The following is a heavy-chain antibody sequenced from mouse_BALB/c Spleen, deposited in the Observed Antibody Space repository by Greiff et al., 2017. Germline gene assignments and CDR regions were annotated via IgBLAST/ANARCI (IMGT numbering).Heavy chain of an antibody. Sequence: EVKLMEPGGGLVQPGGSRKLSCAASGFTFSSFGMHWVRQAPEKGLEWVAYISSGSSTIYYADTVKGRFTISRDNPKNTLFLQMTSLRSEDTAMYYCARDPTPYCAMDYWGQGTSVTVSS. CDR3: ARDPTPYCAMDY. CDR2: ISSGSSTI. J-gene: IGHJ4*01. V-gene: IGHV5-17*02. CDR1: GFTFSSFG.